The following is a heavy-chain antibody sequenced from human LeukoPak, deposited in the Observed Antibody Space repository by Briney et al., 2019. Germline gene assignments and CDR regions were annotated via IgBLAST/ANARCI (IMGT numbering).Heavy chain of an antibody. Sequence: ASVKVSCKASGYTFTSYYMHWVRQAPGQGLEWMGIINPSGGSTSYAQKFQGRVTMTRDMSTSTVYMELSSLISEDTAVYYCARGFRERSNYYYYYYVDVWGKGTTVTVSS. D-gene: IGHD3-10*01. V-gene: IGHV1-46*01. J-gene: IGHJ6*03. CDR1: GYTFTSYY. CDR3: ARGFRERSNYYYYYYVDV. CDR2: INPSGGST.